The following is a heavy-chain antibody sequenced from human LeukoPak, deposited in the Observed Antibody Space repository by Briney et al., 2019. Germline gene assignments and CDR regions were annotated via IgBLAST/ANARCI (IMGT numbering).Heavy chain of an antibody. CDR2: ITGGGGST. Sequence: GGSLRLSCAASGFTFSSFAMSWVRQAPGKGLEWVSAITGGGGSTYFADSVKGRFTISRDNSKNTLYLQMNSLRAEDTAIYYCAKASYSSSQAFDPWRQGTLVTVSP. CDR3: AKASYSSSQAFDP. CDR1: GFTFSSFA. D-gene: IGHD6-13*01. V-gene: IGHV3-23*01. J-gene: IGHJ5*02.